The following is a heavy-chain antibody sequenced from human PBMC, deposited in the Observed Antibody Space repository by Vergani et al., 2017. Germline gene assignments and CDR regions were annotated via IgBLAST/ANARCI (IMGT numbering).Heavy chain of an antibody. CDR1: GFTFSSYS. CDR2: ISSSSSTI. J-gene: IGHJ4*02. Sequence: VQLVESGGGLVQPGGSLRLSCAASGFTFSSYSMNWVRQAPGKGLEWVSYISSSSSTIYYADSVKGRFTISRDNAKNSLYLQMNSLRAEDTAVYYCARDWDSYYFDYWGQGTLVTVSS. D-gene: IGHD1-26*01. CDR3: ARDWDSYYFDY. V-gene: IGHV3-48*01.